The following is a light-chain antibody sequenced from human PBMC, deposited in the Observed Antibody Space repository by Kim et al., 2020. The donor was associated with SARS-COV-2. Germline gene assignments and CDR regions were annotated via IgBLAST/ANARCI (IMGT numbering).Light chain of an antibody. V-gene: IGLV7-43*01. Sequence: PGGTVTLTRASSTGAVTSGYYPNWFQQKPGQAPRALIYTTSNKYSWTPARFSGSLLGGKAALTLSGVQPEDEAEYYCLLYYRGTLVFGGGTKLTVL. CDR3: LLYYRGTLV. CDR2: TTS. CDR1: TGAVTSGYY. J-gene: IGLJ3*02.